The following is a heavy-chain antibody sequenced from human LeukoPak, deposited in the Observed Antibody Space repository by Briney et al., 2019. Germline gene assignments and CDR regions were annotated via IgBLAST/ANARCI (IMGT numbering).Heavy chain of an antibody. J-gene: IGHJ4*02. CDR2: ISGSGGST. V-gene: IGHV3-23*01. Sequence: GGSLRLSCAASGFRFSSYGMHWVRQAPGKGLEWVSAISGSGGSTYYADSVKGRFTISRDNSKNTLYLQMNSLRAEDTALYYCAKDRSSITSCSNYWGQGTLVTVSS. CDR1: GFRFSSYG. D-gene: IGHD2-2*01. CDR3: AKDRSSITSCSNY.